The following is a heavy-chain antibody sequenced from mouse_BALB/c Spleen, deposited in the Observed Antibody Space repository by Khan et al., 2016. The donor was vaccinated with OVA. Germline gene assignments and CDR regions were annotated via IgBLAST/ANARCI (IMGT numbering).Heavy chain of an antibody. CDR1: GYSITSNYA. D-gene: IGHD1-1*02. J-gene: IGHJ4*01. CDR2: ISYSGST. V-gene: IGHV3-2*02. CDR3: ARGNYYGYAMDY. Sequence: EVQLQESGPGLVKPSQSLSLTCTVTGYSITSNYAWNWIRQFPENKMEWMRYISYSGSTNYNPSLKSRISLTRDTSKNPFFLQLNSVTTEDTATYYCARGNYYGYAMDYWGQGTSITVSS.